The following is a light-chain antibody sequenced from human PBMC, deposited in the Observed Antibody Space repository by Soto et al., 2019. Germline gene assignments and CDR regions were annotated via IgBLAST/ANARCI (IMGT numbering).Light chain of an antibody. CDR1: QSVSSN. CDR2: GAS. Sequence: IVLTHSPSTLSVSPLYRATLSFRSSQSVSSNLAWYQQKPGQTPRLLIYGASTRATGVPPRFSGSRSGTEFTFTISSLQSEDFAVYYCQQYYNWPPYTFGQGTKVDIK. CDR3: QQYYNWPPYT. J-gene: IGKJ2*01. V-gene: IGKV3-15*01.